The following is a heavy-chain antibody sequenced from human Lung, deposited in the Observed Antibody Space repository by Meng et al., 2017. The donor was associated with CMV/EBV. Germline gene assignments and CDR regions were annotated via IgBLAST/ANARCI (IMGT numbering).Heavy chain of an antibody. V-gene: IGHV3-20*01. CDR2: VIWKGGST. CDR3: ARDIGGGSSSRYFDY. D-gene: IGHD1-26*01. Sequence: AALGFTLEDYGMSWVRQVPGKGLEWGSGVIWKGGSTGHVDPVKARFTISRDNAENSLYLQMNSVSAEDTAIYHCARDIGGGSSSRYFDYWGQGAXVTVSS. CDR1: GFTLEDYG. J-gene: IGHJ4*02.